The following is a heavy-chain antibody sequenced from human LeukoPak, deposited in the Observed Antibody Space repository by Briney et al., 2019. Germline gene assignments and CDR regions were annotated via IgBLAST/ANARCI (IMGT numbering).Heavy chain of an antibody. J-gene: IGHJ4*02. CDR2: ISPNSGGT. D-gene: IGHD5-18*01. CDR1: GYTFTGHY. V-gene: IGHV1-2*02. Sequence: ASVKVSCKASGYTFTGHYMHWVRQAPGQGLEWMGWISPNSGGTNYAQNFQGRVTMTRDTSISSAYMELSSLRSDDTAVYYCARDKDTAMVGDYWGQGTLLTVSS. CDR3: ARDKDTAMVGDY.